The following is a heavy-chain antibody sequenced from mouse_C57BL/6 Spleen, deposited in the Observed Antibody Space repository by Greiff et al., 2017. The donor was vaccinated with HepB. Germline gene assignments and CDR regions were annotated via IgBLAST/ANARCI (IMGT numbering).Heavy chain of an antibody. D-gene: IGHD1-1*01. J-gene: IGHJ2*01. V-gene: IGHV1-50*01. CDR1: GYTFTSYW. CDR3: ARKARDYYGSSPYYFDY. CDR2: IDPSDSYT. Sequence: QQSCKASGYTFTSYWMQWVKQRPGQGLEWIGEIDPSDSYTNYNQKFKGKATLTVDTSSSTAYMQLSSLTSEDSAVYYCARKARDYYGSSPYYFDYWGQGTTLTVSS.